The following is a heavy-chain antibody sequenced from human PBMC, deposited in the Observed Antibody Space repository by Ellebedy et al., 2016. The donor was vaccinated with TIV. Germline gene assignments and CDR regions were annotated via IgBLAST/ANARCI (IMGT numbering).Heavy chain of an antibody. CDR1: GFTFSSYN. Sequence: GGSLRLXXDAFGFTFSSYNMNWVRQAPGQGLEWVSYISDSSGTKYYADSVKGRFTISRDNVKNSLYLHMNSLTDEDTAVYYCTRDILDFRARNFDYWGQGNLVTVSS. J-gene: IGHJ4*02. V-gene: IGHV3-48*02. CDR3: TRDILDFRARNFDY. D-gene: IGHD3/OR15-3a*01. CDR2: ISDSSGTK.